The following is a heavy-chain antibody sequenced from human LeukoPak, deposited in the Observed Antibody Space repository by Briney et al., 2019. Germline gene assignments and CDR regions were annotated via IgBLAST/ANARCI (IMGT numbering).Heavy chain of an antibody. CDR1: GFPFSSYS. D-gene: IGHD3-9*01. CDR2: IKPDGTTK. Sequence: GGSLRLSCAASGFPFSSYSMTWVRQAPGKGLEWVANIKPDGTTKFYVDSVKGRFTISRDNAKNSLDLQMNSLRAEDTAVYYCARWDDLFLIDFWGQGTLVTVSS. J-gene: IGHJ4*02. V-gene: IGHV3-7*01. CDR3: ARWDDLFLIDF.